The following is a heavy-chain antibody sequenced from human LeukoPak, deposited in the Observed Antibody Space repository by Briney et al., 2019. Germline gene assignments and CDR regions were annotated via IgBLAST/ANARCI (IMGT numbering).Heavy chain of an antibody. CDR3: ARAVAGHFDY. Sequence: SETLSLTCAVYGGSFSAYYWSWIRQPPGKGLEWIGEINHSGSTNYNPSLKSRVTMSVDTSKNQFSLKLSSVTAADTAVYYCARAVAGHFDYWGQGTLVTVSS. CDR1: GGSFSAYY. D-gene: IGHD6-19*01. V-gene: IGHV4-34*01. J-gene: IGHJ4*02. CDR2: INHSGST.